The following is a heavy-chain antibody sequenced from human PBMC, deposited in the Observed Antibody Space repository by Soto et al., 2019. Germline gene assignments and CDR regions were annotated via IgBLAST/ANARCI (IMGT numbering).Heavy chain of an antibody. D-gene: IGHD4-17*01. V-gene: IGHV1-69*01. CDR3: AGTVTIDVPGTYYYYGMDV. CDR1: GGTFSSYA. Sequence: QVQLVQSGAEVKKPGSSVKVSCKASGGTFSSYAISWVRQAPGQGLEWMGGIIPIFGTANYAQKFQGRVTITADESTSTAYMELSSLRSEDTAVYYCAGTVTIDVPGTYYYYGMDVWGQGTTVTVSS. CDR2: IIPIFGTA. J-gene: IGHJ6*02.